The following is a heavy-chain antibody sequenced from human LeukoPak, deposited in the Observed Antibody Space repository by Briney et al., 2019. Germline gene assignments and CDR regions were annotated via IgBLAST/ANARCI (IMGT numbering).Heavy chain of an antibody. CDR1: GGSFSGYY. CDR3: ARVVVVTTRSHFDI. V-gene: IGHV4-34*01. Sequence: SETLSLTCAVSGGSFSGYYWSWIRQPPGKGLEWIGEINHSGSTNYNPSLKSRVTISVDTSTNQFSLKLVSVTAADTAVYYGARVVVVTTRSHFDIWGQGTMVTVSS. J-gene: IGHJ3*02. CDR2: INHSGST. D-gene: IGHD2-15*01.